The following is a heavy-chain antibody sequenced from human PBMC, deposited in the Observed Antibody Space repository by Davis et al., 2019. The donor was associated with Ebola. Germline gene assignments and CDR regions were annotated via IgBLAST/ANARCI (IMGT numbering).Heavy chain of an antibody. V-gene: IGHV3-64D*06. CDR1: GFTFSSYA. CDR3: VRTTKRDYFDY. Sequence: GESLKISCAASGFTFSSYAMHWVRQAPGKGLEYVSAISSNGGSTYYADSVKGRFTISRDNSKNTLYLQMSSLRAEDTAVYYCVRTTKRDYFDYWGQGTLVTVSS. D-gene: IGHD1-1*01. J-gene: IGHJ4*02. CDR2: ISSNGGST.